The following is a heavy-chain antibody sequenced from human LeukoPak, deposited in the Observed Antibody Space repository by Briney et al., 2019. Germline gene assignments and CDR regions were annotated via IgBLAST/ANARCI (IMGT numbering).Heavy chain of an antibody. CDR3: AREACPYRLCYYDSSGYSLNYYFDY. D-gene: IGHD3-22*01. J-gene: IGHJ4*02. CDR2: ISYDGSNK. CDR1: GFTLSSYA. Sequence: AGGSLRLSCAASGFTLSSYAMHWVRQAPGKGLEWVAVISYDGSNKYYADSVKGRFTISRDNSKNTLYLQMNSLRAEDTAVYYCAREACPYRLCYYDSSGYSLNYYFDYWGQGTLVTVSS. V-gene: IGHV3-30-3*01.